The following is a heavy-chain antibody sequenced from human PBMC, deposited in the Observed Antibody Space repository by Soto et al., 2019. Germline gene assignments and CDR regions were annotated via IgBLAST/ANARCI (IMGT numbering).Heavy chain of an antibody. CDR1: GVSLRTSGMC. CDR3: ARTYNNSVFEI. CDR2: VDWDDDK. Sequence: XGPTVVNPTQTLSLTCTFSGVSLRTSGMCVSWVRQPPGKALEWLALVDWDDDKYYSTSLKTRLTISKDTSKNQVVLTMTNMAPVDTATYYCARTYNNSVFEIWGQGKMVTVSS. J-gene: IGHJ3*02. D-gene: IGHD1-1*01. V-gene: IGHV2-70*18.